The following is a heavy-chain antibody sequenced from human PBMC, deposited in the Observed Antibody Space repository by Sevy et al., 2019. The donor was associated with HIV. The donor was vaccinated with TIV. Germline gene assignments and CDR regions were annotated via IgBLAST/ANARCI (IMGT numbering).Heavy chain of an antibody. V-gene: IGHV1-69*06. Sequence: ASVKVYCKASGGTFSSYAIGWVRQAPGQGLEWMGGIIPIFGTANYAQKFQGRVTITADKSTSTAYMELSSLRSEDTAVYYCARVEGSWFDPRGQGTLVTVSS. D-gene: IGHD3-3*01. CDR2: IIPIFGTA. CDR1: GGTFSSYA. CDR3: ARVEGSWFDP. J-gene: IGHJ5*02.